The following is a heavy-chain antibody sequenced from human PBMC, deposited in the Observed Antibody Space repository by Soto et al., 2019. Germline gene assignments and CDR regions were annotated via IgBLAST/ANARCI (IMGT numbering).Heavy chain of an antibody. CDR1: GFTFTTFD. CDR3: AKGAWLDY. CDR2: VRGRDGST. D-gene: IGHD5-12*01. V-gene: IGHV3-23*01. J-gene: IGHJ4*02. Sequence: EVQLLESGGGLVQPGASLRLSCAASGFTFTTFDMSWARQAPGKGLEWVSVVRGRDGSTSYADSLTGRFTIYKDSSKNTLYLQMNSLRAEDTALYYCAKGAWLDYWGQGTLVTVSS.